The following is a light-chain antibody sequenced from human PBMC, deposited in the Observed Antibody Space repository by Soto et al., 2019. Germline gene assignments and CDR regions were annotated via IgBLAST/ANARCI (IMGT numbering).Light chain of an antibody. CDR1: SGHSSYA. CDR3: QTWGTGIVV. Sequence: QPVLTQSPSASASLGASVKLTCTLSSGHSSYAIAWHQQQPEKGPRYLMKLHSDGSHNTGDGIPDRFSGSSSGAERYLTISRLQSEDEAAYYCQTWGTGIVVFGGGTQLTVL. J-gene: IGLJ2*01. V-gene: IGLV4-69*01. CDR2: LHSDGSH.